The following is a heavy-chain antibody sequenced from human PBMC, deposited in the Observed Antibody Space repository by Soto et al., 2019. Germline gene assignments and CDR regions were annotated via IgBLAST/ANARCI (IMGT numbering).Heavy chain of an antibody. J-gene: IGHJ4*02. CDR3: ARSCYRSSSQFDY. CDR1: GFTFSDYY. CDR2: ISSSGNTI. V-gene: IGHV3-11*01. D-gene: IGHD6-6*01. Sequence: QVQLVESGGGLVKPGGSLRLSCAASGFTFSDYYMSWIRQAPGKGLEWVSHISSSGNTIYYADSVKGRFTIYRDNAKKSLYLQMNSLSGEHTAVYYCARSCYRSSSQFDYSRQGTLVIVSS.